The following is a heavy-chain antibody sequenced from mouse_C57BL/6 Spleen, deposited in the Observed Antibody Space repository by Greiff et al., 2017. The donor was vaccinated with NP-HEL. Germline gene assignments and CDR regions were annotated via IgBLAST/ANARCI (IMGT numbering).Heavy chain of an antibody. CDR2: ITPSNGGT. D-gene: IGHD1-1*01. V-gene: IGHV1-53*01. CDR3: ARPSYYYYAMDY. CDR1: GYPFPSYW. J-gene: IGHJ4*01. Sequence: ASGYPFPSYWLHWVQPRPGHVLAWLGTITPSNGGTNYTEKFKRKATLTVDKSSSTAYMQLSSLTSEDSAVYYCARPSYYYYAMDYWGQGTSVTVSS.